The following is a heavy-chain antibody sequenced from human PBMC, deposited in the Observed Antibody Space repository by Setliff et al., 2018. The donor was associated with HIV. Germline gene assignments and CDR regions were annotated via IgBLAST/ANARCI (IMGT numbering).Heavy chain of an antibody. CDR2: VSSSAKTI. Sequence: PGGSLRLSCAASGFTFSSYEMNWVRQAPGKGLEWVSYVSSSAKTIYYVGSVKGRFTISRDNAQNSLYLQMNSLRAEDTAVYYCARGAYGSGSYEINFWGQGTLVTVSS. J-gene: IGHJ4*02. V-gene: IGHV3-48*03. CDR1: GFTFSSYE. D-gene: IGHD3-10*01. CDR3: ARGAYGSGSYEINF.